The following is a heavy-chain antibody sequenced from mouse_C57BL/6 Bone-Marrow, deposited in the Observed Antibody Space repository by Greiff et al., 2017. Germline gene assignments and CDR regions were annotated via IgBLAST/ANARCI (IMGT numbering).Heavy chain of an antibody. CDR1: GYAFTNYL. Sequence: VQLQQSGAELVRPGTSVKVSCKASGYAFTNYLIEWVKQRPGQGLEWIGVINPGSGGTNYNEKFKGKATLTADKSSSTAYMQLSSLTSEDSAVYFCARYYSNYEAYWGQGTLVTVSA. CDR2: INPGSGGT. V-gene: IGHV1-54*01. J-gene: IGHJ3*01. D-gene: IGHD2-5*01. CDR3: ARYYSNYEAY.